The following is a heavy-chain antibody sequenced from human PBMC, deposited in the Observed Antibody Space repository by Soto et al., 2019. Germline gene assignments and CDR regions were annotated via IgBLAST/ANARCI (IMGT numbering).Heavy chain of an antibody. CDR3: ARRYYGGFDY. Sequence: GGSLRLSCAASGFTFSSYSMNWVRQAPGKGLEWVSYISSSSSTIYYADSVKGRFTISRDNAKNSLYLQMNSLRAEDTAVYYCARRYYGGFDYWGQGTLVTVSS. D-gene: IGHD4-17*01. J-gene: IGHJ4*02. CDR2: ISSSSSTI. CDR1: GFTFSSYS. V-gene: IGHV3-48*01.